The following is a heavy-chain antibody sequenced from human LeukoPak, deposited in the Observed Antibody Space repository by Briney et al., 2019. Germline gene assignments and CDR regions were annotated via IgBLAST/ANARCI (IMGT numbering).Heavy chain of an antibody. J-gene: IGHJ4*02. D-gene: IGHD5-12*01. CDR2: INHSGGT. V-gene: IGHV4-34*01. Sequence: SETLSLTCAVYGGSFSGYYWSWIRQPPGKGLEWIGEINHSGGTNYNPSLKSRVTISVDTSKNQFSLKLSSVTAADTAVYYCALSGYDPNSYFDYWGQGTLVTVSS. CDR3: ALSGYDPNSYFDY. CDR1: GGSFSGYY.